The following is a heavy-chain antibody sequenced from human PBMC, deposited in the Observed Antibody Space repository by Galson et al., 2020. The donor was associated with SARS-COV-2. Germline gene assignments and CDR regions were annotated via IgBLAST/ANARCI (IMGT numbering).Heavy chain of an antibody. Sequence: ASVKVSCKASGFTFTTYGISWVRQAPGQGLEWMGWISAYNGYTKYAQKFQGRVTLTTDTSTTTAYMELWSLTSDDTGVYYCARDSERLSPNSGAAGYLYYGMVVWGRGTTVTVSS. D-gene: IGHD3-16*02. CDR3: ARDSERLSPNSGAAGYLYYGMVV. CDR1: GFTFTTYG. J-gene: IGHJ6*02. V-gene: IGHV1-18*01. CDR2: ISAYNGYT.